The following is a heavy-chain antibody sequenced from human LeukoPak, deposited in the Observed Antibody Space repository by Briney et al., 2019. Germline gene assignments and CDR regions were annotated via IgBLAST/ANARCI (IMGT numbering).Heavy chain of an antibody. CDR1: GFTFSSYA. V-gene: IGHV3-23*01. Sequence: GGSLRLSCAASGFTFSSYAMNWVRQAPGKGLEWVSAISGSSSNIYYADSVKGRFTNSRDNSKNTLYLQMNSLRAEDTAIYYCAKTRDYGEYFDYWGQGTLVTVSS. J-gene: IGHJ4*02. CDR2: ISGSSSNI. D-gene: IGHD4-17*01. CDR3: AKTRDYGEYFDY.